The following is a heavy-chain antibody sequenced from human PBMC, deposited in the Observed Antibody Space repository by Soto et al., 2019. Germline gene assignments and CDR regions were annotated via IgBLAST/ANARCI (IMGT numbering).Heavy chain of an antibody. Sequence: SETLSLTRTVSGGSVSSGSYYWSWIRQPPGKGLEWIGYIYYSGSTNYNPSLKSQITISVDTSKNQFSLKLSSGTAADTAVYYFARTTGDSEIYYCSYMDVWGKGTTVTVSS. V-gene: IGHV4-61*01. D-gene: IGHD7-27*01. J-gene: IGHJ6*03. CDR3: ARTTGDSEIYYCSYMDV. CDR1: GGSVSSGSYY. CDR2: IYYSGST.